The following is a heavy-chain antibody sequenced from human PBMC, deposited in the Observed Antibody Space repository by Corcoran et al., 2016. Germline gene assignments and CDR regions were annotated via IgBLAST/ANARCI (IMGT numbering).Heavy chain of an antibody. Sequence: EVQLVESGGGLVKPGGSLRLSCAASGFTFSNAWMNWVRQAPGKGLEWVGRIKSKTDGGTTDYAAPVKGRFTIARDDSKNTLCLQMNSLKAEDTAVYYCTTFITYYYDSSGYYGLEDYWGQGTLVTVSS. D-gene: IGHD3-22*01. CDR3: TTFITYYYDSSGYYGLEDY. J-gene: IGHJ4*02. CDR1: GFTFSNAW. V-gene: IGHV3-15*07. CDR2: IKSKTDGGTT.